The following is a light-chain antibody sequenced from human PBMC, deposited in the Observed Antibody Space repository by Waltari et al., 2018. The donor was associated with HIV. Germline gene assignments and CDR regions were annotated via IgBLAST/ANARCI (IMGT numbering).Light chain of an antibody. Sequence: DIVMTQSPDSLAVSLGERATIHCKSRQSVLYSPNNKNYLAWYQQKPGQPPRLLIYWASTRESGVPDRFSGSGSRTDFTLTISSLQAEDVAVYYCHQYASPPWTFGQGTKVEIK. J-gene: IGKJ1*01. CDR3: HQYASPPWT. V-gene: IGKV4-1*01. CDR2: WAS. CDR1: QSVLYSPNNKNY.